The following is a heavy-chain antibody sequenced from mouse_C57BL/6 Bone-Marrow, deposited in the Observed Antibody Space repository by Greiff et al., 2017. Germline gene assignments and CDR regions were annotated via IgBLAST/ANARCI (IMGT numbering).Heavy chain of an antibody. D-gene: IGHD4-1*01. Sequence: EVMLVESGGGLVKPGGSLKLSCEASGFTFSSYAMSWVRQTPEKRLEWVATISDGGSYTYYPDNVKGRFTISRDNAKNNLYLQMSHLKSEDTAMYYCAREAGKAMDYWCQGTSVTVSS. J-gene: IGHJ4*01. CDR2: ISDGGSYT. CDR1: GFTFSSYA. CDR3: AREAGKAMDY. V-gene: IGHV5-4*01.